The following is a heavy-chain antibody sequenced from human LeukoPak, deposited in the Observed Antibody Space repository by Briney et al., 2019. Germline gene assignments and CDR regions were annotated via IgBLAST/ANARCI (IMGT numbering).Heavy chain of an antibody. CDR1: GGSISSSNW. CDR2: IYHSGST. J-gene: IGHJ3*02. V-gene: IGHV4-4*02. CDR3: ARGAVAVAGKDAFDI. Sequence: SETLSLTCAVSGGSISSSNWWSWVRQPPGKGLEWIGEIYHSGSTNYNPSLKSRVTISVDKSKNQFSLKLSSVTAADTAVYYCARGAVAVAGKDAFDIWGQGTMVTVSS. D-gene: IGHD6-19*01.